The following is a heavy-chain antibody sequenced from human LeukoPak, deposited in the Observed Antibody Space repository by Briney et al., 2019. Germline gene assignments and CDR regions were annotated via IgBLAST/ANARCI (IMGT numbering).Heavy chain of an antibody. CDR3: TRESIYCSSTSCYGPYGLGV. Sequence: GGSLRLSCAASGFTFSSYAMSWVRYAPGKGPEWVAGIRDTGSSTYYADSAKGRFTISRDNDKNTLYLQMNSLRDDDTAIYYCTRESIYCSSTSCYGPYGLGVWGQGTTVTVSS. CDR1: GFTFSSYA. V-gene: IGHV3-23*01. J-gene: IGHJ6*02. D-gene: IGHD2-2*01. CDR2: IRDTGSST.